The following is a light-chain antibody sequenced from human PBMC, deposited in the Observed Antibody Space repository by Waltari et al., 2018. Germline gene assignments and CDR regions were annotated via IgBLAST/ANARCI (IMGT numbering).Light chain of an antibody. CDR3: HQYYSVPYT. J-gene: IGKJ2*01. CDR2: LAS. V-gene: IGKV4-1*01. CDR1: QSVLSSYNHKNF. Sequence: DILVTQSPDSLAVSLCERATINCKSSQSVLSSYNHKNFLGWYQQKPVPPPKLLIYLASTRESGVPDRFSGGGSGTDFTLTISSLQAEDVAVYYCHQYYSVPYTFGQGTKLEIK.